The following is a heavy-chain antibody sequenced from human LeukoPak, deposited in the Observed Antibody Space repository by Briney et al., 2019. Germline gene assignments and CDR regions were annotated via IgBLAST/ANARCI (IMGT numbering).Heavy chain of an antibody. D-gene: IGHD3-3*01. CDR2: ISSSGSTI. Sequence: GGSLRLSCAASGFTFSSYEMNWVRQAPGKGLVWVSYISSSGSTIYYADSVKGRFTISRDNAKNSLYLQMNSLRAEDTAVYYCAREGVYDSWDYWGQGALVTVSS. J-gene: IGHJ4*02. CDR3: AREGVYDSWDY. CDR1: GFTFSSYE. V-gene: IGHV3-48*03.